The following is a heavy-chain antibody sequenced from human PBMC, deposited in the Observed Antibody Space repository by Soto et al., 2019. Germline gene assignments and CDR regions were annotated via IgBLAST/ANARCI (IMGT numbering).Heavy chain of an antibody. D-gene: IGHD3-3*01. CDR2: ISSSGSTI. CDR1: GFTFSDYY. V-gene: IGHV3-11*01. Sequence: QVQLVESGGGSVKPGGSLRLSCAASGFTFSDYYMSWIRQAPGKGLERGSYISSSGSTIYYADSVKGRFTISRDNAKNALYVQMNSRRAEDAAVYYCARVSSAYYDFWSGYPYWYFDLWGRGTLVTVSS. J-gene: IGHJ2*01. CDR3: ARVSSAYYDFWSGYPYWYFDL.